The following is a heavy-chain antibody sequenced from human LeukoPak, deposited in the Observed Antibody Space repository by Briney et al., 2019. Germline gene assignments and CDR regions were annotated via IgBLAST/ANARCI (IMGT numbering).Heavy chain of an antibody. D-gene: IGHD5-24*01. CDR1: GFTFSSYW. CDR3: ARTVEMATISFGFD. Sequence: GGSLRLSCAASGFTFSSYWMSWVRQAPGKGLEWVANIKQDGSEKYYVDSVKGRFTISRDNAKNSLYLQMNSLRAEDTAVYYCARTVEMATISFGFDWGQGTLVTVSS. V-gene: IGHV3-7*01. J-gene: IGHJ4*02. CDR2: IKQDGSEK.